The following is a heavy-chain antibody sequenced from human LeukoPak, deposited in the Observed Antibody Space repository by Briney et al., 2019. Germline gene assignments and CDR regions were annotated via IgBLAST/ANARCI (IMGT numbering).Heavy chain of an antibody. CDR1: GGSISSYY. CDR3: AKVLTVDIDY. D-gene: IGHD5-12*01. V-gene: IGHV4-59*01. CDR2: IYYSGST. Sequence: SETLSLTCTVSGGSISSYYWSWIRQPPGKGLEWIGYIYYSGSTNYNPSLKSRVTISVDTSKNQFSLKLSSVTAADTAVYYCAKVLTVDIDYWGQGTLVTVSS. J-gene: IGHJ4*02.